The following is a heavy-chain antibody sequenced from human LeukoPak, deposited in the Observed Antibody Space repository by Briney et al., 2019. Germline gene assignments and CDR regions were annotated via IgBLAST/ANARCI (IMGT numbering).Heavy chain of an antibody. V-gene: IGHV1-46*01. Sequence: GASVKVSCKASGYTFTSDYMHWVRQAPGQGLEWMGIINPSGGSTSYAQKFQGRVTMTRDTSTNTVYMELSSLRSEDTAVYYCARGAMVTEAFDIWGQGTMVTVSS. J-gene: IGHJ3*02. D-gene: IGHD5-18*01. CDR2: INPSGGST. CDR3: ARGAMVTEAFDI. CDR1: GYTFTSDY.